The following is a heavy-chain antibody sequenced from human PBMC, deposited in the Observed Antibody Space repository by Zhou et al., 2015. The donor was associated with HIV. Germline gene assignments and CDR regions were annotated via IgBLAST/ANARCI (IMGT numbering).Heavy chain of an antibody. Sequence: QVQLVQSGAEVKKPGSSVKVSCKASGGTFSSYAIFGTANYAQKFQGRVTITADESTSTAYMELSSLRSEDTAVYYCARDCSPDKWELTSPGAFDIWGQGTMVTVSS. CDR2: FGTA. D-gene: IGHD1-26*01. CDR1: GGTFSSYA. V-gene: IGHV1-69*01. J-gene: IGHJ3*02. CDR3: ARDCSPDKWELTSPGAFDI.